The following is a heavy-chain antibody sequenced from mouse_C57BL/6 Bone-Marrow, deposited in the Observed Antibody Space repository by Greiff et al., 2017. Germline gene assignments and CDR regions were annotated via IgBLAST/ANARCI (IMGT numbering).Heavy chain of an antibody. CDR2: IYPGDGDT. CDR3: ARYGYYGFDY. Sequence: QVQLQQSGPELVKPGASVKISCKASGYAFSSSWMNWVKQRPGKGLEWIGRIYPGDGDTNYNGKFKGKATLTADKSSSTAYMQLSSLTSEDSAVSFCARYGYYGFDYWGQGTTLTVSS. CDR1: GYAFSSSW. J-gene: IGHJ2*01. V-gene: IGHV1-82*01. D-gene: IGHD2-3*01.